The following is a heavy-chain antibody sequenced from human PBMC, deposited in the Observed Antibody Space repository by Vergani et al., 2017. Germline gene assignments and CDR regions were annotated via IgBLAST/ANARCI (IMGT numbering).Heavy chain of an antibody. CDR3: ARAGDSSGYYSYFDY. J-gene: IGHJ4*02. CDR2: IYYSGST. V-gene: IGHV4-59*01. CDR1: GGSISSYY. Sequence: QVQLQESVPGLVKPSETLSLTCTVSGGSISSYYWSWIRQPPGKGLEWIGYIYYSGSTTYNPSLKSRFTISVDTSKNQFSLKLSSVTAADTAVYYCARAGDSSGYYSYFDYWGQGTLVTVSS. D-gene: IGHD3-22*01.